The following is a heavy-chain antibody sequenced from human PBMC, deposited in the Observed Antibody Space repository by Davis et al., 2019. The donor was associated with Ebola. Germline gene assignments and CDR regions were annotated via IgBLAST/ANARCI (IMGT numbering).Heavy chain of an antibody. J-gene: IGHJ6*02. Sequence: GESLKISCKGSGYSFTSYWIGWVRQMPGKGLEWMGRIDPSDSYTNYSPSFQGHVTISADKSISTAYLQWSSLKASDTAMYYCGGSRYYYYGMDVWGQGTTVTVSS. CDR2: IDPSDSYT. CDR1: GYSFTSYW. CDR3: GGSRYYYYGMDV. V-gene: IGHV5-10-1*01. D-gene: IGHD3-10*01.